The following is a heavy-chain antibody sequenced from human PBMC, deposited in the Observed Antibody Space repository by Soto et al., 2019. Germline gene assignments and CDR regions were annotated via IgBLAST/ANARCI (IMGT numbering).Heavy chain of an antibody. V-gene: IGHV3-48*01. CDR3: VRDDRWAFDF. J-gene: IGHJ3*01. CDR2: ISVGGGSI. D-gene: IGHD3-22*01. CDR1: GFTFSSYA. Sequence: EVQLVESGGGLVQPGGSLRVSCVASGFTFSSYALNWVRQAPGKGLEWVSYISVGGGSIFYADSVKGRFTISRGDATNSLYLQMNSLRGEDTAVYYCVRDDRWAFDFWGQGTMVTVSS.